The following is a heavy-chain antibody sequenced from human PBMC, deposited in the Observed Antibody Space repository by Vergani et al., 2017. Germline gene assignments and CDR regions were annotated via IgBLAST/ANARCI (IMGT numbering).Heavy chain of an antibody. J-gene: IGHJ4*02. Sequence: QVQLVESGGGVVQPGRSLRLSCAASGFTFSSYAMHWVRQAPGKGLAWVAVISYDGSNKYYADSVKGRFTISRDNSKNTLYLQMNSLRAEDTAVYYCARKGYDFWSGYYTPVLDYWGQGTLVTVSS. V-gene: IGHV3-30-3*01. CDR1: GFTFSSYA. D-gene: IGHD3-3*01. CDR2: ISYDGSNK. CDR3: ARKGYDFWSGYYTPVLDY.